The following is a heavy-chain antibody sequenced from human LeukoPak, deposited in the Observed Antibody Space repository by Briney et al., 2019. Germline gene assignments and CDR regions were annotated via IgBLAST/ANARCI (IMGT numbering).Heavy chain of an antibody. J-gene: IGHJ4*02. CDR1: GFTFRSHW. D-gene: IGHD5-18*01. CDR2: IREDGSEK. CDR3: ARDHNYGSDY. Sequence: GGSLRLSCAASGFTFRSHWMSWVRQAPGKGLVWVANIREDGSEKYYVDSVKGRFTISRDSAKNSLYLQMNSLRVEDTAVYYCARDHNYGSDYWGQGTLVTVSS. V-gene: IGHV3-7*03.